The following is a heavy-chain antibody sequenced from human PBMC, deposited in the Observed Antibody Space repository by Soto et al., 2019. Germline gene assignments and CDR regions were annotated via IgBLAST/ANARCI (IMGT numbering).Heavy chain of an antibody. D-gene: IGHD2-21*01. CDR2: IIPIFGTA. J-gene: IGHJ4*02. CDR3: ARVDSLQAGVDY. CDR1: GGTFSSYA. Sequence: SVKVSCKASGGTFSSYAISWVRQAPGQGLEWMGGIIPIFGTANYAQKFQGRVTITADESTSTAYMELSSLRSEGTAVYYCARVDSLQAGVDYWGQGTLVTVSS. V-gene: IGHV1-69*13.